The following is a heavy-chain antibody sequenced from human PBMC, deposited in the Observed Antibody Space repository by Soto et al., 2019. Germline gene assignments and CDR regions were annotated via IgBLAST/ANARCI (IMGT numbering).Heavy chain of an antibody. V-gene: IGHV4-59*01. CDR1: GGSISSCY. CDR3: ARITRDLTGYYIGVDYFDY. CDR2: IYYSGST. Sequence: PSETLSLTCTVSGGSISSCYWSWIRQPPGKGLEWIGYIYYSGSTNYNPSLKSRVTISVDTSKNQFSLKLSSVTAADTAVYYCARITRDLTGYYIGVDYFDYWGQGTLVTVSS. D-gene: IGHD3-9*01. J-gene: IGHJ4*02.